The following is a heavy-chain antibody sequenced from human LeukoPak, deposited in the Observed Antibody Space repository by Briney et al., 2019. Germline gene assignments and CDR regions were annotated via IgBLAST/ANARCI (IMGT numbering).Heavy chain of an antibody. Sequence: PGGSLRLSCAASGFTFSSYSMNWVRQAPGKGLEWVSSISSSSSYIYYADSVKGRFTISRDNAKNSLYLQMNSLRAEDTAVYYCARDGTDDSSGSAYWGQGTLVTVSS. CDR1: GFTFSSYS. CDR3: ARDGTDDSSGSAY. J-gene: IGHJ4*02. CDR2: ISSSSSYI. D-gene: IGHD3-22*01. V-gene: IGHV3-21*01.